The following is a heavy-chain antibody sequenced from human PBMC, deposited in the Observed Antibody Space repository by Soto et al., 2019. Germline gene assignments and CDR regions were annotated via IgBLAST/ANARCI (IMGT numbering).Heavy chain of an antibody. V-gene: IGHV1-18*04. CDR2: RSVHNGDT. CDR1: GYTFSTYG. Sequence: ASVKVSCKASGYTFSTYGIVWVRQAPGEGLERMGGRSVHNGDTNTAENLHGRVTMTTDTPTTTAYMELRSLRFEDTAVYYCARVGVGGVGSWSFRYYFDYWGQATLVTVSS. J-gene: IGHJ4*02. CDR3: ARVGVGGVGSWSFRYYFDY. D-gene: IGHD6-13*01.